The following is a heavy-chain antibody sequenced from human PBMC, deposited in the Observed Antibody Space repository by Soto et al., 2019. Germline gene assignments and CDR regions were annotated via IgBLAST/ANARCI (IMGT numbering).Heavy chain of an antibody. CDR3: ARGVDDYGDYLGDAFDI. J-gene: IGHJ3*02. CDR1: GGSISSGGYY. D-gene: IGHD4-17*01. Sequence: QVQLQESGPGLVKPSQTLSLTCTVSGGSISSGGYYWSWIRQHPGKGLEWIGYIYYSGSTYYNPSLKSRVTISVDTSKNQFSLKLSSVTAADTAVYYCARGVDDYGDYLGDAFDIWGQGTMVTVSS. CDR2: IYYSGST. V-gene: IGHV4-31*03.